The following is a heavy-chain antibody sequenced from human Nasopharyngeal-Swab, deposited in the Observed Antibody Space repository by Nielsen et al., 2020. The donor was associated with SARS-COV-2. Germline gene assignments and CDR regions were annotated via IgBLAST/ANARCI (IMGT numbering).Heavy chain of an antibody. V-gene: IGHV3-48*04. D-gene: IGHD2-2*01. CDR2: ISSTTYTT. J-gene: IGHJ6*03. CDR3: ARVHCSRSSCSAPDYYYYYMDV. CDR1: GFTFSSYS. Sequence: GGSLRLSCAASGFTFSSYSMNWIRQAPGKGLEWISYISSTTYTTYYVDSVKGRFTISRDNAKNSLYLQMNSLRVEDTAVYYCARVHCSRSSCSAPDYYYYYMDVWGKGTTVTVSS.